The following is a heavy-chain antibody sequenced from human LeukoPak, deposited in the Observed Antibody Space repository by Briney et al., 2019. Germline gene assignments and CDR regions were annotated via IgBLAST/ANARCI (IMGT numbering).Heavy chain of an antibody. CDR2: ISGSGGST. CDR1: GFTFSSYA. V-gene: IGHV3-23*01. Sequence: GGSLRLSCAASGFTFSSYAMSWVRQAPGKGLEWVSAISGSGGSTYYADSVKGRFTISRDNSKNTLYLQMNSLRAEDTAAYYCAKVLNPRNWNRQDDFDYWGQGTLVTVSS. J-gene: IGHJ4*02. CDR3: AKVLNPRNWNRQDDFDY. D-gene: IGHD1-1*01.